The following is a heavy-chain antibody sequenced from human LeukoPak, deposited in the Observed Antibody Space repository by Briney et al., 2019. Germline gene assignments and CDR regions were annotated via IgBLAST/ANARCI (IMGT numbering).Heavy chain of an antibody. CDR3: ARNSRVASTSGLNY. J-gene: IGHJ4*02. CDR1: GGTFSSYP. D-gene: IGHD5-12*01. V-gene: IGHV1-69*01. Sequence: SVKVSCKVSGGTFSSYPISWVQQAPGQGLEWMGEITPIFGEAQNAEKFQGRVTIIADEPTSTVYMELTSLRLDDTAMYYCARNSRVASTSGLNYWGQGTLVTVSS. CDR2: ITPIFGEA.